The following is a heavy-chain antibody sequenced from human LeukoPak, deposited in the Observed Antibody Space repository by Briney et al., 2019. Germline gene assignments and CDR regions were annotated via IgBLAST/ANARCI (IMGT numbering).Heavy chain of an antibody. CDR2: ITFSADTT. V-gene: IGHV3-23*01. D-gene: IGHD2-15*01. CDR1: GFNFNIYH. Sequence: PGGSLRLSCVASGFNFNIYHMTWVRQAPGEGLEWVSIITFSADTTYYADSVKGRFTISRDNSKNTLYLQMNSLRAEDTAVYYCAKKSQSRGQGAFDIWGQGTMVTVSS. CDR3: AKKSQSRGQGAFDI. J-gene: IGHJ3*02.